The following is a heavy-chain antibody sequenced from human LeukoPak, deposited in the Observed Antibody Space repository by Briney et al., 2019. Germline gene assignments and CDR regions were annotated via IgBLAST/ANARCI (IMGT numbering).Heavy chain of an antibody. V-gene: IGHV1-18*04. Sequence: ASVKVSCKASGYTFTSYGISWVRQAPGQGLEWMRWISAYNGNTNYAQKLQGRVTMTTDTSSSTAYMELRSLRSDDTAVYYCARVDYDILTGYYNRNWFDPWGQGTLVTVSS. CDR2: ISAYNGNT. CDR1: GYTFTSYG. D-gene: IGHD3-9*01. CDR3: ARVDYDILTGYYNRNWFDP. J-gene: IGHJ5*02.